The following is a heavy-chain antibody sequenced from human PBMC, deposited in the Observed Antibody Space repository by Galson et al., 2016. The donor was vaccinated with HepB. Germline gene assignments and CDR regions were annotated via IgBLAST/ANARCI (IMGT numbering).Heavy chain of an antibody. CDR3: ARVGGLYDSTGYAYFYYGVDV. D-gene: IGHD3-22*01. V-gene: IGHV3-49*03. CDR1: GFTFGDYA. Sequence: SLRLSCAASGFTFGDYAMTWFRQAPGKGLEWVSFIKNNLYGGTTKYAASVKGRFTISRDDSNGIAYLQLTSLETEDTAVYYCARVGGLYDSTGYAYFYYGVDVWGQGTTVTVSS. CDR2: IKNNLYGGTT. J-gene: IGHJ6*02.